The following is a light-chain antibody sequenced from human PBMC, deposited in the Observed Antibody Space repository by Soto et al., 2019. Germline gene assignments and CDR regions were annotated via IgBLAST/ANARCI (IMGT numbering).Light chain of an antibody. CDR2: GAS. CDR1: QSVSSN. J-gene: IGKJ4*01. Sequence: EIVMTQSPVTLSVSPGERATLSCRASQSVSSNLAWYQQKPGQAPRLRIYGASTRATGIPARFSGSGSGTEFTLTVSSLQSEDFAVYYCQQYNNWPLTFGGGTKVETK. V-gene: IGKV3-15*01. CDR3: QQYNNWPLT.